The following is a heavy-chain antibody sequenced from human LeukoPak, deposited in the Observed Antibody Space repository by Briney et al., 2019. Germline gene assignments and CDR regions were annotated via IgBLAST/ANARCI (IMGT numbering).Heavy chain of an antibody. V-gene: IGHV4-61*02. CDR3: AIDSSGKKYYYYGMDV. CDR2: IYTSGST. Sequence: SETLSPTCTVSGGSISSGSYYWSWIRQPAGTGLEWIGRIYTSGSTNYNPSLKSRVTISVDTSKNQFSLKLSSVTAADTAMYYCAIDSSGKKYYYYGMDVWGQGTTVTVSS. D-gene: IGHD3-22*01. J-gene: IGHJ6*02. CDR1: GGSISSGSYY.